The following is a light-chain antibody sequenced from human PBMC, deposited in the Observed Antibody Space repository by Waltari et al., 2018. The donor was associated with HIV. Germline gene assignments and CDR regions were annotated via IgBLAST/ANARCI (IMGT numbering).Light chain of an antibody. J-gene: IGKJ2*01. CDR1: QSLLHTANNKNY. CDR2: WAS. V-gene: IGKV4-1*01. CDR3: HQYYGALYT. Sequence: IVMTQSPDSLTVSLGVRATINCKSSQSLLHTANNKNYLAWFQQKPGQPPHLLIYWASTRESGVSDRFTGSGTGANFTLTINHLQSEDAAVYYCHQYYGALYTFGRGTKLEI.